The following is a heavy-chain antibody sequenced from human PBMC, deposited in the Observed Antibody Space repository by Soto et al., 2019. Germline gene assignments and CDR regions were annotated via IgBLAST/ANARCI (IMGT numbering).Heavy chain of an antibody. CDR2: INHSGST. Sequence: SETLSLTCAVSGGSFSGYYWSWIRQPPGKGLEWIGEINHSGSTNYNPSLKSRVTISVDTSKNQFSLKLSSVTAADTAVYYCARMSLLNDYVWGSYRFGPNWFDPWGQGTLVTVSS. CDR1: GGSFSGYY. CDR3: ARMSLLNDYVWGSYRFGPNWFDP. J-gene: IGHJ5*02. V-gene: IGHV4-34*01. D-gene: IGHD3-16*02.